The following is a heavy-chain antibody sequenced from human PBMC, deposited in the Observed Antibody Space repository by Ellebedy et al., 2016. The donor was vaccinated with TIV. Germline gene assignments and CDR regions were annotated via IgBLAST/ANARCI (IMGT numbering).Heavy chain of an antibody. CDR3: AKDSIAAAASCLDY. D-gene: IGHD6-13*01. J-gene: IGHJ4*02. CDR1: GFTFSSYA. Sequence: GESLKISCAASGFTFSSYAMTWVRQAPGKGLEWVSVISGGSANTHYADSVKGRFTISRDNSKNTLYLQMNSLRAEDTAVYYCAKDSIAAAASCLDYWGQGTLVTVSS. CDR2: ISGGSANT. V-gene: IGHV3-23*01.